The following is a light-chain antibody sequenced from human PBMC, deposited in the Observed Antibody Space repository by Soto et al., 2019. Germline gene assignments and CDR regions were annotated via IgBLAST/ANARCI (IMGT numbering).Light chain of an antibody. V-gene: IGKV3-11*01. CDR3: QQRGSWPRTS. CDR2: EAS. Sequence: EIVLTQSPATLSLSPGERATLSCKTSQSVGDNLAWYQQTPGQAPRLLIYEASNRATGIPARFSGGGFGTDFTLTISSLEPGDFAVYFCQQRGSWPRTSFGQGTRLEI. CDR1: QSVGDN. J-gene: IGKJ2*01.